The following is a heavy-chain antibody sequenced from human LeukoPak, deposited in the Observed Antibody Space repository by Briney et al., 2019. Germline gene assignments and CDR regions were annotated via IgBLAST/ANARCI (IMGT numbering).Heavy chain of an antibody. J-gene: IGHJ4*02. CDR3: ARFGVPATVFDY. CDR2: IYYSGST. Sequence: PSETLSLTCTVSGGSISSYYWSWIRQPSGKGLEWIGYIYYSGSTNYNPSLKSRVTISVDTSKNQFSLKLSSVTAADTAVYYCARFGVPATVFDYWGQGTLVTVSS. V-gene: IGHV4-59*01. CDR1: GGSISSYY. D-gene: IGHD2-15*01.